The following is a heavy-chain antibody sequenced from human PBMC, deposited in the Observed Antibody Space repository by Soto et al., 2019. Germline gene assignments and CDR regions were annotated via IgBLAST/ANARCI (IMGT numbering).Heavy chain of an antibody. D-gene: IGHD2-15*01. CDR3: ARGLPSSVVVVAATPGWFDP. V-gene: IGHV4-34*01. Sequence: PSETLSLTCAVYGGSFSGYYWSWIRQPPGKGLEWIGEINHSGSTNYNPSLKSRVTISVDTSKNQFSLKLSSVTAADTAVYYCARGLPSSVVVVAATPGWFDPWGQGTLVTVSS. J-gene: IGHJ5*02. CDR1: GGSFSGYY. CDR2: INHSGST.